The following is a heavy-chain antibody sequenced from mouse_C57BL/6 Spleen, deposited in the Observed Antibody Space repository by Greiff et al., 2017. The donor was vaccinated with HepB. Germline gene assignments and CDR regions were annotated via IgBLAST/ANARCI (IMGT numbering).Heavy chain of an antibody. V-gene: IGHV7-3*01. Sequence: EVQLMESGGGLVQPGGSLSLSCAASGFTFTDYYMSWVRQPPGKALEWLGFIRNKANGYTTEYSASVKGRFTISRDNSQSILYLQMNALIAEDRATYYCARSLLLFVVYYAIAYSSQGTSVTVSS. D-gene: IGHD1-1*01. CDR1: GFTFTDYY. J-gene: IGHJ4*01. CDR3: ARSLLLFVVYYAIAY. CDR2: IRNKANGYTT.